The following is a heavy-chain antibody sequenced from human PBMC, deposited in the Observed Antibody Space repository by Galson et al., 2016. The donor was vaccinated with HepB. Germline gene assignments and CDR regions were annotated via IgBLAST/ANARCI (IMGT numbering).Heavy chain of an antibody. Sequence: TLSLTCTVSSGSITGANSYWSWLRQHPGKGLEWIGYIYYSGRAYYNPSLKSRLSISVNTSSNQFSLNLRSVTAADTAIYYCARGNPWNNWLDPWGPGTLVTVSS. D-gene: IGHD1-1*01. V-gene: IGHV4-31*03. CDR1: SGSITGANSY. CDR3: ARGNPWNNWLDP. CDR2: IYYSGRA. J-gene: IGHJ5*02.